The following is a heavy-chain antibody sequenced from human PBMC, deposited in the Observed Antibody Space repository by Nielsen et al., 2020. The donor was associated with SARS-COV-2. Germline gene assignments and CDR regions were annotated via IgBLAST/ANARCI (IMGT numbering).Heavy chain of an antibody. D-gene: IGHD3-10*01. Sequence: ESLKLSCAASGFTFNIYAMAWVRRAPGRGLQWVTGVSASGGSTYYTDSVKGRFSISRDNSKNTLFLQMHSLRVEDTALYYCAKDGVVRGDALDLSGQGTMVTVSS. CDR1: GFTFNIYA. CDR3: AKDGVVRGDALDL. J-gene: IGHJ3*01. CDR2: VSASGGST. V-gene: IGHV3-23*01.